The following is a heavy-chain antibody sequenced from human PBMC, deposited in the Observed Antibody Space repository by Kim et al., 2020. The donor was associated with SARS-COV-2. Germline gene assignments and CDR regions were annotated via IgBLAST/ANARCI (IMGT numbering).Heavy chain of an antibody. CDR3: ARSTAAAGGYFDY. D-gene: IGHD6-13*01. CDR1: GGSFSGYY. V-gene: IGHV4-34*01. Sequence: SETLSLTCAVYGGSFSGYYWSWIRQPPGKGLEWIGEINHSGSTNYNPSLKSRVTISVDTSKNQFSLKLSSVTAADTAVYYCARSTAAAGGYFDYWGQGTLVTVSS. CDR2: INHSGST. J-gene: IGHJ4*02.